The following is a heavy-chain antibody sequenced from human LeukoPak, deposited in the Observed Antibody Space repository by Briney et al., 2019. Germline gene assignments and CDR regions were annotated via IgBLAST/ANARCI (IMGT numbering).Heavy chain of an antibody. J-gene: IGHJ4*02. Sequence: ASVKVSCKASGYTFTSYGISWVRQAPGQGLEWMGWINPPSGGTNYAQKFQGRVTMTRDTSISTAYMELSSLTSDDTAVYFCVRGGGTAHFDYWGQGTLVTVSS. V-gene: IGHV1-2*02. CDR2: INPPSGGT. D-gene: IGHD1-26*01. CDR3: VRGGGTAHFDY. CDR1: GYTFTSYG.